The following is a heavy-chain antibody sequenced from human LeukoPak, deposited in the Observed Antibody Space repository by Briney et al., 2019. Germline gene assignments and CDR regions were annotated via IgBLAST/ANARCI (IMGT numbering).Heavy chain of an antibody. CDR3: ARDRSPPFDY. V-gene: IGHV4-39*02. Sequence: MSSETLSLTCTVSGGSISRSSYYWGWIRQPPGKGLEWIGSIYYSGSTYYNPSLKSRVTISVDTSKNQFSLKLSSVTAADTAVYYCARDRSPPFDYWGQGTLVTVSS. CDR2: IYYSGST. J-gene: IGHJ4*02. CDR1: GGSISRSSYY.